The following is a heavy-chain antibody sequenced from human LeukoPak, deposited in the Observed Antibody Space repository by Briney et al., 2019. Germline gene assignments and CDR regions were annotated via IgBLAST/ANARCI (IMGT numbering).Heavy chain of an antibody. CDR3: TRGSIAYYYMDV. Sequence: ASETLSLTCTVSGGSISSYYWSWIRQPPGKGLEWIGNIYYSGSTNYNPSLKSRVTVSVDTSKNQFSLKLSSVTAADTAVYYCTRGSIAYYYMDVWGKGTTVTISS. V-gene: IGHV4-59*01. CDR1: GGSISSYY. J-gene: IGHJ6*03. D-gene: IGHD3-22*01. CDR2: IYYSGST.